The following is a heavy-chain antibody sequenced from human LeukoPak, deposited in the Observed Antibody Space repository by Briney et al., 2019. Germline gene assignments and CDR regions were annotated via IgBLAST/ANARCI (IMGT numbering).Heavy chain of an antibody. J-gene: IGHJ4*02. CDR2: INHSGST. D-gene: IGHD2-8*01. CDR3: ARGKCTNGVCYIFFDY. Sequence: PSETLSLTCAVYGGSFSGYYWSWIRQPPGKGLEWIGEINHSGSTNYNPSLKSRVTISVDTSKNQFSLKLSSVTAADTAVYYCARGKCTNGVCYIFFDYWGQGTLVTVSS. V-gene: IGHV4-34*01. CDR1: GGSFSGYY.